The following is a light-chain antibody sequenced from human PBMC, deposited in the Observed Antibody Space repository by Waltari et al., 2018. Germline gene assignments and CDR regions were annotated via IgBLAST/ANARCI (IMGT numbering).Light chain of an antibody. J-gene: IGKJ3*01. CDR2: DAS. Sequence: EIVLTQSPATLSLSPGEGATLSCRASESVRSYLAWYQQKPGQAPRLLIYDASNRASGIPARFSGSGSGTDFSLSISSLEPEDFAVYYCMQALQTPFTFGPGTKVDIK. CDR3: MQALQTPFT. V-gene: IGKV3-11*01. CDR1: ESVRSY.